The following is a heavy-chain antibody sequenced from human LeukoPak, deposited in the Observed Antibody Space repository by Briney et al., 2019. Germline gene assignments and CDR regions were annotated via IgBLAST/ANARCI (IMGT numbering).Heavy chain of an antibody. J-gene: IGHJ6*02. V-gene: IGHV4-34*01. CDR3: AKRDYYYGMDV. Sequence: SETLSLTCAVYGGSFSGYYWSWIRQPPGKGLEWIGEINHSGSTNYNPSLKSRVTILVDTSKNQFSLKLSSVTAADTAVYYCAKRDYYYGMDVWGQGTTVTVSS. CDR1: GGSFSGYY. CDR2: INHSGST.